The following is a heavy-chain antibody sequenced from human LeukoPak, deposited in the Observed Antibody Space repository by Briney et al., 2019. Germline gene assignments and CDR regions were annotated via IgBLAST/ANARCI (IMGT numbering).Heavy chain of an antibody. CDR3: ATIAVAGHLGTYFDY. J-gene: IGHJ4*02. CDR2: INTNTGNP. V-gene: IGHV7-4-1*02. D-gene: IGHD6-19*01. Sequence: VASVKVSCKASGYTFTSYGISWVRQAPGQGLEWMGWINTNTGNPTYAQGFTGRFVFSLDTSVSTAYLQISSLKAEDTAVYYCATIAVAGHLGTYFDYWGQGTLVTVSS. CDR1: GYTFTSYG.